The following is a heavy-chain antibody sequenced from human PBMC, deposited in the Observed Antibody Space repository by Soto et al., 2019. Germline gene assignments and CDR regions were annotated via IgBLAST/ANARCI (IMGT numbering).Heavy chain of an antibody. Sequence: SETLSLTCTVSGGSISSGDYYWSWIRQPPGKGLEWIGYIYYSGSTYYNPSLKSRVTISVDTSKNQFSLKLSSVTAADTAVYYCASLVVTANTWFDTWGQETLLTVST. CDR1: GGSISSGDYY. CDR2: IYYSGST. D-gene: IGHD2-21*02. J-gene: IGHJ5*02. V-gene: IGHV4-30-4*01. CDR3: ASLVVTANTWFDT.